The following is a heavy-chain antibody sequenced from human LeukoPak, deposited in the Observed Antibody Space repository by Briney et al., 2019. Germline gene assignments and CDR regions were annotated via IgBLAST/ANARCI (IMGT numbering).Heavy chain of an antibody. D-gene: IGHD4-23*01. CDR3: AKWGLRGYGDNGGFDH. Sequence: GGSLRLSCTVSGFTVSSNSMSWVRQAPGKGLEWVSFIYSDNTHYSDSVKGRFSVSRDNSKNTLYLQMNSLRAEDTAVYHCAKWGLRGYGDNGGFDHWGQGTLVSVSS. V-gene: IGHV3-53*01. CDR1: GFTVSSNS. CDR2: IYSDNT. J-gene: IGHJ4*02.